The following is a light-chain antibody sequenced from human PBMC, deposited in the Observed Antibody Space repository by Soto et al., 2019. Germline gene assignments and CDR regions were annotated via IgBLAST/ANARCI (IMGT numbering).Light chain of an antibody. Sequence: QSVLTQPASVSGSPGQSITISCTGTSSDVGNYNLVSWYQQHPGKAPKLIIYGDTERPSGVSIRFSGSKSGNTASLTISGLRAEDEADYHCSSHESSSNMMFGGGTQMTV. CDR1: SSDVGNYNL. J-gene: IGLJ3*02. V-gene: IGLV2-23*01. CDR3: SSHESSSNMM. CDR2: GDT.